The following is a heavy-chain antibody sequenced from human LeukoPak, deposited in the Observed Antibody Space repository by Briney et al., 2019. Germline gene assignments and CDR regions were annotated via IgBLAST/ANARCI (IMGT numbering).Heavy chain of an antibody. Sequence: GGSLRLSCVASGFTFSSRDWMTWVRQAPGKGLEWVANIKQDGTEKYYVDSVKGRFTISRDNAKNSLYLQMNSLRVEDTAVYYCAKVAKYYYGSETYYFFEHWGQGTPVTASS. V-gene: IGHV3-7*01. CDR2: IKQDGTEK. CDR3: AKVAKYYYGSETYYFFEH. CDR1: GFTFSSRDW. D-gene: IGHD3-10*01. J-gene: IGHJ4*02.